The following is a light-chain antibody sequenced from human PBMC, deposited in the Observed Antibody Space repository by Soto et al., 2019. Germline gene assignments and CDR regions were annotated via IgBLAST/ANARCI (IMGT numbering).Light chain of an antibody. CDR3: QQYNNWPRT. CDR2: GAS. V-gene: IGKV3-15*01. Sequence: EIVMTQSPATLSVSPGERATLSCRASQSVSSSLAWYHQKPGQAPRLLIYGASTRATGIPARFSGSGSGTEFTLTINSLQSEDFAVYYCQQYNNWPRTFGQGTKVELK. CDR1: QSVSSS. J-gene: IGKJ1*01.